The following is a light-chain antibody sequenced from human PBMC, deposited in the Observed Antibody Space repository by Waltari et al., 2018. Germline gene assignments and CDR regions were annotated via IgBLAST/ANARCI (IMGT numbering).Light chain of an antibody. CDR1: QSVSSN. Sequence: VVLTQSPATLSVSPGESAIISCRASQSVSSNLARYQQNPGQAPRLLIYDASTRASSIPARFRGSGSGTEFTLTINSLQSEDSATYYCQQYNRWPPITFGQGTRLDIK. V-gene: IGKV3-15*01. CDR2: DAS. CDR3: QQYNRWPPIT. J-gene: IGKJ5*01.